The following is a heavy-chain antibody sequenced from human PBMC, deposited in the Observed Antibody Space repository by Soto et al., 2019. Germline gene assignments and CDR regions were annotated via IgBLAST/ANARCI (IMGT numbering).Heavy chain of an antibody. CDR3: ARDQEDDFWSGYYMGYYYYMDV. CDR2: IKQDGSEK. Sequence: PGGSLRLSCAASGFTFSSYWMSWVRQAPGKGLEWVANIKQDGSEKYYVDSVKGRFTISRDNAKNSLYLQMNSLRAEDTAVYYCARDQEDDFWSGYYMGYYYYMDVWEKGPRSPFP. V-gene: IGHV3-7*01. J-gene: IGHJ6*03. D-gene: IGHD3-3*01. CDR1: GFTFSSYW.